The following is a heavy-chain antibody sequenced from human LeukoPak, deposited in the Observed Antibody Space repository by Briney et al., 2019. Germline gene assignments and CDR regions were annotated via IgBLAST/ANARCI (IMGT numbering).Heavy chain of an antibody. Sequence: PSETLSLTCAISGGSINNYYWSWIRQPPGKGLEWIGYIYYSGTTNYSPSLNSRVNISLDTAKNQFSLRLSSVTAADTAVYYCARTTIFGVVMSPWFDPWGQGTLVTVSS. D-gene: IGHD3-3*01. CDR2: IYYSGTT. CDR3: ARTTIFGVVMSPWFDP. V-gene: IGHV4-59*08. J-gene: IGHJ5*02. CDR1: GGSINNYY.